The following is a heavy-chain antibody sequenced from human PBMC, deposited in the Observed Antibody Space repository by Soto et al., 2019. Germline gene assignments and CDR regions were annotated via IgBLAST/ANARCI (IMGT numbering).Heavy chain of an antibody. J-gene: IGHJ3*02. D-gene: IGHD5-12*01. V-gene: IGHV4-59*08. CDR2: IYYSGST. Sequence: QVQLQESGPGLVKPSETLSLTCTVSGGSISSYYWSWIRQPTGKGLEWIGYIYYSGSTNYNPSLKSRVTISVDTSKNQSSLKRSSVTAADTAVYYCARHDVATRAFDIWGQGTMVTVSS. CDR3: ARHDVATRAFDI. CDR1: GGSISSYY.